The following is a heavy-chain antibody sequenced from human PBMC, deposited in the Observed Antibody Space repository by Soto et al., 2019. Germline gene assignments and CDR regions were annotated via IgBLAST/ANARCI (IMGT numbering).Heavy chain of an antibody. Sequence: SETLSLTCTVSGGSISSSSYYWGWIRQPPGKGLEWIGSIYYSGSTYYNPSLKSRVTISVDTSKNQFSLKLSSVTAADTAVYSCASLMVLLWLGAPFDPWGRGTLVTVSS. CDR3: ASLMVLLWLGAPFDP. V-gene: IGHV4-39*01. D-gene: IGHD3-10*01. J-gene: IGHJ5*02. CDR1: GGSISSSSYY. CDR2: IYYSGST.